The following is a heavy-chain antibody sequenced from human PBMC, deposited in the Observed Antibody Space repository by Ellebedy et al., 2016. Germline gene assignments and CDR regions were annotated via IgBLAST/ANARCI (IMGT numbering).Heavy chain of an antibody. V-gene: IGHV3-23*01. J-gene: IGHJ4*02. CDR3: RQGHYADF. CDR2: INGGGYTT. Sequence: GESLKISXTASELNLGNYFMSCVRQAPGKGLEWVSTINGGGYTTYFADSVRGRFTISRDSSKNSVYLRMNNLRVEDTAVYYCRQGHYADFWGQGTLVTVSS. CDR1: ELNLGNYF.